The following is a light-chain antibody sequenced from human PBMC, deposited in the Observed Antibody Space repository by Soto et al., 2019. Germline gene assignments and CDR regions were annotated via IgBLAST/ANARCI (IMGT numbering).Light chain of an antibody. CDR1: SSDVGGYNF. J-gene: IGLJ1*01. CDR2: DVI. V-gene: IGLV2-11*01. CDR3: CSYGGSYTYV. Sequence: QSALTQPRSVSGSRGQSVTISCTGTSSDVGGYNFVSWYQQHPGKAPKLMIYDVIKRPSGVPDRSSGSKSGDTASLTISGLQAEDEADYYCCSYGGSYTYVFGTGTKVTVL.